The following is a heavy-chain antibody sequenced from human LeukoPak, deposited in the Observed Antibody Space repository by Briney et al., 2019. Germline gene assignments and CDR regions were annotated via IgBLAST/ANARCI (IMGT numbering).Heavy chain of an antibody. CDR1: GGSFSGYY. CDR2: INHSGST. CDR3: ARGRYLTTLGGAAAGFLDN. V-gene: IGHV4-34*01. Sequence: SETLSLTYAVYGGSFSGYYWSWIRQPPGKGLEWIGEINHSGSTNYNPSLKSRVTISVDTSKNQFSLKLSSVTAADTAVYYCARGRYLTTLGGAAAGFLDNWGQGTLVTVSS. D-gene: IGHD6-13*01. J-gene: IGHJ4*02.